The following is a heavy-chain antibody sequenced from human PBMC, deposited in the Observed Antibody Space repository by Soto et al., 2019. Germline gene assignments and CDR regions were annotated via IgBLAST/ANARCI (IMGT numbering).Heavy chain of an antibody. J-gene: IGHJ4*02. CDR2: IYWDDDK. D-gene: IGHD3-3*01. Sequence: QITLNESGPTQVKPRQTLTLTCTFSGFSLTTSGGGVGWIRQSPGKAPEWLALIYWDDDKRYSPSLKSRLTITKDNSKNQVVLTMADLDPADTATYYCAHRVLRTVFGLVTTTAIYFDFWGQGTPVAVSS. V-gene: IGHV2-5*02. CDR3: AHRVLRTVFGLVTTTAIYFDF. CDR1: GFSLTTSGGG.